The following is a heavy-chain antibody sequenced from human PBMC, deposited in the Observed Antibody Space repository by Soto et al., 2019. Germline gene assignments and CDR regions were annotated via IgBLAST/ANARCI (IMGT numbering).Heavy chain of an antibody. V-gene: IGHV4-28*01. Sequence: SETLSLTCAFSVYSIISSNWCGWIRQPPGKGLEWIGYIHYRGSDYYNPSLKSRATMSVDTSKNQFSLKLTSVTAVDTAVYYCARNRADSIVGTTDPDAFDIWGQGTMVTVSS. J-gene: IGHJ3*02. CDR1: VYSIISSNW. CDR3: ARNRADSIVGTTDPDAFDI. D-gene: IGHD1-26*01. CDR2: IHYRGSD.